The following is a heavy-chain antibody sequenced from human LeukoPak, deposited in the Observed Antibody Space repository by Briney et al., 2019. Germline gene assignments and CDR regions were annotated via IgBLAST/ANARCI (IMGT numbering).Heavy chain of an antibody. CDR1: GFTFSSYG. CDR2: IRYDGSNK. CDR3: AREGGLYSSSWYWFDP. J-gene: IGHJ5*02. Sequence: GSLRLSCAASGFTFSSYGMHWVRQAPGKRLEWVAFIRYDGSNKYYADSVKGRFTISRDNSKNTLYLQMNSLRAEDTAVYYCAREGGLYSSSWYWFDPWGQGTLVTVSS. D-gene: IGHD6-13*01. V-gene: IGHV3-30*02.